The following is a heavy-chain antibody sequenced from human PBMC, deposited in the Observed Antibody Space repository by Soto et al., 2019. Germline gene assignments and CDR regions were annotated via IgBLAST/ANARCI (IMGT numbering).Heavy chain of an antibody. Sequence: QGHLVQSGAEVKRPGASVRVSCESSGYMFTSYFIHWVRQAPGQGLEWVGVINPSDGTTTYAQKFQERITMTRDTSTTTVAMELSSLRSEDTAVYYCARDKDSSARPRAEFDYWGQGTLITVSS. CDR2: INPSDGTT. CDR1: GYMFTSYF. J-gene: IGHJ4*02. CDR3: ARDKDSSARPRAEFDY. D-gene: IGHD6-19*01. V-gene: IGHV1-46*01.